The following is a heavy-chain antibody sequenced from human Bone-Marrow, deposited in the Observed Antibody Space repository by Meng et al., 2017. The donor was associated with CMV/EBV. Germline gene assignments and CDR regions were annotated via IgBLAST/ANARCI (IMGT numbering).Heavy chain of an antibody. CDR1: GGSFSGYY. J-gene: IGHJ4*02. Sequence: ESLKISCAVYGGSFSGYYWSWIRQPPGKGLEWIGEINHSGSTNYNPSLKSRVTISVDTSKNQFSLKLSSVTAADTAVYYCARHRWRYCSSTSCYRGGFDYWGQGTLVTVSS. V-gene: IGHV4-34*01. CDR3: ARHRWRYCSSTSCYRGGFDY. D-gene: IGHD2-2*02. CDR2: INHSGST.